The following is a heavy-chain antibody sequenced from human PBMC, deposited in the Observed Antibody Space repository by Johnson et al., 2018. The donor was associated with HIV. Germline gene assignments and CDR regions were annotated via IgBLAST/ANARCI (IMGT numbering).Heavy chain of an antibody. D-gene: IGHD6-13*01. Sequence: VQLVESGGGLVKPGGSLRLSCAASGFTFSDYYMSWIRQAPGKGLEWVSYISSSGSTIYYEESVKGRFTISRDNSKNTLYLQMNSLRAEDTAVYYCAKAYSSSWYPVGMDDAFDIWGQGAMVTVSS. CDR3: AKAYSSSWYPVGMDDAFDI. V-gene: IGHV3-11*01. J-gene: IGHJ3*02. CDR1: GFTFSDYY. CDR2: ISSSGSTI.